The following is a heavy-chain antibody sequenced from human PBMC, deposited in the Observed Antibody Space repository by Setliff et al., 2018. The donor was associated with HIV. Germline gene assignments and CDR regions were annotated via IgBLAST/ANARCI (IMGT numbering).Heavy chain of an antibody. V-gene: IGHV1-18*01. D-gene: IGHD1-26*01. CDR1: GSSFTSYG. CDR3: ARDAGAGGPGRWVDP. Sequence: ASVKVSCKASGSSFTSYGLNWVRQAPGQGLEWMGWISVYTGITHYAQSFQGRVTMTTDPSKYTAYMELRSLKYDDTAVYYCARDAGAGGPGRWVDPWGQGTMVTVSS. CDR2: ISVYTGIT. J-gene: IGHJ5*02.